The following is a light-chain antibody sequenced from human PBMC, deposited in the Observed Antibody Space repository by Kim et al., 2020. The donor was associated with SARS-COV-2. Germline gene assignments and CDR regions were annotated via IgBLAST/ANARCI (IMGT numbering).Light chain of an antibody. CDR3: QQYRSYPWT. J-gene: IGKJ1*01. CDR2: QAS. V-gene: IGKV1-5*03. Sequence: DTQMTQSPSTLSASVGDRVIITCRASQGIDSWLAWYQQRPGRAPNLLIYQASILESGVPSRFSGSGSGTDFTLTISSLQSDDFATYYCQQYRSYPWTFGQGTKVDIK. CDR1: QGIDSW.